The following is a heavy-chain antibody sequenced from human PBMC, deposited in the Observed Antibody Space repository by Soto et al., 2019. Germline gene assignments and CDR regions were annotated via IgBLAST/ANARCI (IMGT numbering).Heavy chain of an antibody. CDR2: INPNSGGT. J-gene: IGHJ6*02. CDR3: ARGGLGYCCGGSCSPYGMDV. CDR1: GYTFTGYY. V-gene: IGHV1-2*04. D-gene: IGHD2-15*01. Sequence: QVQLVQSGAEVKKPGASVKVSCKASGYTFTGYYMHWVRQAPGQGLEWMGWINPNSGGTNYAQKFQGWVTMTRDTSISTAYMELSRLRSDDTAVYYCARGGLGYCCGGSCSPYGMDVWGQGTTVTVSS.